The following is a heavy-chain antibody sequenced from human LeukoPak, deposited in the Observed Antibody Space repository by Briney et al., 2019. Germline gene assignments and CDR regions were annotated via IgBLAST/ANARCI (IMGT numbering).Heavy chain of an antibody. V-gene: IGHV3-7*03. CDR2: IKTDGSET. CDR3: ARDSSGYRDAFDI. Sequence: TGGSLRLSCAASGFYFRDHWMDWVRQAPGKGLEWVGHIKTDGSETYYLDSLKGRISISRDNTNNALYLQMNSLRVEDTAIYYCARDSSGYRDAFDIWGQGTMVTVSS. J-gene: IGHJ3*02. CDR1: GFYFRDHW. D-gene: IGHD3-22*01.